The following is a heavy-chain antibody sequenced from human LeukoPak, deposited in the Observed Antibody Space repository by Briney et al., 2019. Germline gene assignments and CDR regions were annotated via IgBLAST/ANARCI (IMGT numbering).Heavy chain of an antibody. CDR2: IYYSGTT. D-gene: IGHD3-22*01. CDR1: GGSISSSSYY. V-gene: IGHV4-39*07. Sequence: PSETLSLTCIVSGGSISSSSYYWGWIRQPPGKGLEWIGSIYYSGTTYYSPSLKSRVTISVNTSKNQFSLKLSSVTAADTAVYFCARARSYYDSSGPYNWFDPWGQGTLVTVSS. J-gene: IGHJ5*02. CDR3: ARARSYYDSSGPYNWFDP.